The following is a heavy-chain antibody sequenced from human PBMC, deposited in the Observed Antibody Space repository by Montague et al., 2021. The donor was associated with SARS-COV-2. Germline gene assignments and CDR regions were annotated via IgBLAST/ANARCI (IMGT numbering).Heavy chain of an antibody. V-gene: IGHV4-59*01. D-gene: IGHD2-15*01. CDR3: AGRSLGYCSGGSFYSAFDP. J-gene: IGHJ5*02. Sequence: SETLSLTCTVSGGPLSSYYWSWIRQPPGKGLEWIGYIYYSGSTNYNPSLKSRVTISVDTSKNQFSLKLSSVTAADTAAYYCAGRSLGYCSGGSFYSAFDPWGQGTLVTVSS. CDR2: IYYSGST. CDR1: GGPLSSYY.